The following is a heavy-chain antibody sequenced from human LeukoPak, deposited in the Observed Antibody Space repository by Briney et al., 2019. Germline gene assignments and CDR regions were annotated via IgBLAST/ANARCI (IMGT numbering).Heavy chain of an antibody. CDR2: ISGSGGST. J-gene: IGHJ4*02. D-gene: IGHD3-3*01. Sequence: GGSLRLSCAASGFTFSIYAMSWVRQAPGKGLEWVSAISGSGGSTYYADSVKGRFTISRDNSKNTLYLQMNSLRAEDTAVYYCAKHFSYYDFWSGYYYYSDYWGQGTLVTVSS. CDR3: AKHFSYYDFWSGYYYYSDY. CDR1: GFTFSIYA. V-gene: IGHV3-23*01.